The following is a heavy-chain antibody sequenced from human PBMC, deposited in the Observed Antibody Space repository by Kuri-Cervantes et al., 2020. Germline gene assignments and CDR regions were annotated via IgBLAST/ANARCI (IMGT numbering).Heavy chain of an antibody. Sequence: GGSLRLSCAASGVTFDDYAMHWVRQAPGKGLEWVSAGSGSGGSTYYADSVKGRFTISRDNSKNTLYLQMNSLRAEDTAVYYCAKPSAGFGELLYYYYGMDVWGQGTTVTVSS. CDR2: GSGSGGST. CDR3: AKPSAGFGELLYYYYGMDV. D-gene: IGHD3-10*01. J-gene: IGHJ6*02. V-gene: IGHV3-23*01. CDR1: GVTFDDYA.